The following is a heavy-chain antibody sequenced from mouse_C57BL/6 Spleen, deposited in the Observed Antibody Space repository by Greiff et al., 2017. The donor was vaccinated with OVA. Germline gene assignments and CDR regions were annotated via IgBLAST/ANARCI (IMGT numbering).Heavy chain of an antibody. Sequence: VKLVESGAELVKPGASVKISCKASGYAFSSYWMNWVKQRPGKGLEWIGQIYPGDGDTNYNGKFKGKATLTADKSSSTAYMQLSSLTSEDSAVYFCARTSYDGSSWDYWGQGTTLTVSS. CDR3: ARTSYDGSSWDY. V-gene: IGHV1-80*01. CDR1: GYAFSSYW. D-gene: IGHD1-1*01. CDR2: IYPGDGDT. J-gene: IGHJ2*01.